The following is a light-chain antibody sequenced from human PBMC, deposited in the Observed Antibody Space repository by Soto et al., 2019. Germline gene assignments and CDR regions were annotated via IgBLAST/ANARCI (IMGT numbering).Light chain of an antibody. J-gene: IGKJ1*01. CDR1: QTISSW. Sequence: IQLTQSPSSVSESVGDRVSITCRASQTISSWLAWYQQKPGKAPKLLIYKASTLKSGVPSRFSGSGSGTEFTLTISSLQPDDFATYYCQHYNSYSEAFGQGTKVDI. CDR3: QHYNSYSEA. CDR2: KAS. V-gene: IGKV1-5*03.